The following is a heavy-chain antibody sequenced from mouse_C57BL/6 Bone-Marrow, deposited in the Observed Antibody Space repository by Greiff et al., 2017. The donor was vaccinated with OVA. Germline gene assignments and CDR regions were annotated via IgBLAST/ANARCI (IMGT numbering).Heavy chain of an antibody. V-gene: IGHV5-9-1*02. CDR2: ISSGGDYI. CDR1: GFTFSSYA. J-gene: IGHJ4*01. CDR3: TRDGYYAMDY. D-gene: IGHD2-3*01. Sequence: EVKLMESGEGLVKPGGSLKLSCAASGFTFSSYAMSWVRQTPEKRLEWVAYISSGGDYIYYADTVKGRFTISRDNSRNTLYLHMSSLKSEDTAMSYCTRDGYYAMDYWGQGTSVTVSS.